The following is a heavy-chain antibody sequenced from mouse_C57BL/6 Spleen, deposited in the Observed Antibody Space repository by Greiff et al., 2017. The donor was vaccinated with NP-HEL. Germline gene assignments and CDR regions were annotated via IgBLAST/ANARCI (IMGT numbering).Heavy chain of an antibody. V-gene: IGHV1-52*01. J-gene: IGHJ1*03. CDR3: ARGKVYYDYDWYFDV. CDR2: IDPSDSET. Sequence: VQLQQSGAELVRPGSSVKLSCKASGYTFTSYWMHWVKQRPIQGLEWIGNIDPSDSETHYNQKFKDKATLTVDKSSSTAYMQLSSLTYEDSAVYYGARGKVYYDYDWYFDVWGTGTTVTVSS. CDR1: GYTFTSYW. D-gene: IGHD2-4*01.